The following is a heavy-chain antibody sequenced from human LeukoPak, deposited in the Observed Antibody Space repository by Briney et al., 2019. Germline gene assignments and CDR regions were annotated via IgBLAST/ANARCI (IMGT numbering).Heavy chain of an antibody. Sequence: SQTLSLTCAISGDSVSSNSAAWNWIRQSPSRGLEWLGRTYYRSKWYNDYAVSVKGLITINPDTSKNQFSLQLNSVTPEDTAVYYCARDYRSGYDTYYYYYGMDVWGKGTTVTVSS. CDR2: TYYRSKWYN. J-gene: IGHJ6*04. V-gene: IGHV6-1*01. CDR1: GDSVSSNSAA. CDR3: ARDYRSGYDTYYYYYGMDV. D-gene: IGHD5-12*01.